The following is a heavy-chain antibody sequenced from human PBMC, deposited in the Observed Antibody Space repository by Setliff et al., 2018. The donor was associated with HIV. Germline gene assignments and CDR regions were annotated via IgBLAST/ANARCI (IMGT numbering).Heavy chain of an antibody. Sequence: GGSLRLSCAASGFAFSTYGMHWVRQAPGKGLEWVAFIQYDGKRIYYGESVNGRFTISRDNPKNTLYLQMNSLRPEDTAVDYCARSSSWYVEWFDPWGQGTLVTVSS. V-gene: IGHV3-30*03. CDR2: IQYDGKRI. CDR3: ARSSSWYVEWFDP. J-gene: IGHJ5*02. CDR1: GFAFSTYG. D-gene: IGHD6-13*01.